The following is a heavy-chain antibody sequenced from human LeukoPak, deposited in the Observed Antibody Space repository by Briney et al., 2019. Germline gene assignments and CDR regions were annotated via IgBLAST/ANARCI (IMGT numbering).Heavy chain of an antibody. CDR1: GGSISSSNW. V-gene: IGHV4-4*02. CDR3: ARASSAGIAAAGTRI. J-gene: IGHJ4*02. D-gene: IGHD6-13*01. Sequence: SGTLSLTCAVSGGSISSSNWWSWIRQPPGKGLEWIGEINHSGSTNYNPSLKSRVTISVDTSKNQFSLKLSSVTAADTAVYYCARASSAGIAAAGTRIWGQGTLVTVSS. CDR2: INHSGST.